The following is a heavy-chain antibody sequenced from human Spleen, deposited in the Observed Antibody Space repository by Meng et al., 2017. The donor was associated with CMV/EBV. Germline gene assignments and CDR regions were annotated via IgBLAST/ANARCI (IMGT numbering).Heavy chain of an antibody. V-gene: IGHV1-46*01. J-gene: IGHJ6*02. CDR3: ACSQSLINYYGVAV. D-gene: IGHD2-8*01. CDR1: GYTPTSHY. CDR2: INPSGGSA. Sequence: AAVQVSCKASGYTPTSHYMHWVRQPPGQGLEWMGIINPSGGSATYAQKFQGRVTMIRDTATSTVYMELSSLRSEDTAVYYCACSQSLINYYGVAVWGQGTTVTVSS.